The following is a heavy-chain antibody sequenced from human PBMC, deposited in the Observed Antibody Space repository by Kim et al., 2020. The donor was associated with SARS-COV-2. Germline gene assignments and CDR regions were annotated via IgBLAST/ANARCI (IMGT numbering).Heavy chain of an antibody. J-gene: IGHJ4*02. V-gene: IGHV4-34*01. CDR2: INPGGKT. CDR1: GSSLNDYY. D-gene: IGHD3-3*01. Sequence: SETLSLTCAVDGSSLNDYYWNWIRQPPGKGLEWIGEINPGGKTNFNPSLKSRVTILMDTSKKQFSLDLTSMTAADTAVYYCVRRFVGWQEPFDYWGPGTLVTVS. CDR3: VRRFVGWQEPFDY.